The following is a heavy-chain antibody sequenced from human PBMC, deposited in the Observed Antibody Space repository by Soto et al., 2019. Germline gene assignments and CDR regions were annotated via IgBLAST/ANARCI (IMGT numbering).Heavy chain of an antibody. CDR2: ISGSGGST. V-gene: IGHV3-23*01. J-gene: IGHJ4*02. D-gene: IGHD5-12*01. CDR3: ARRQKSPYVDIVAFDY. CDR1: GFTFSSYA. Sequence: GCLLPTCTASGFTFSSYAMSWVRQAPGKGLEWVSAISGSGGSTYYADSVKGRFTISRDNSKNTLYLQMNSLRAEDTAVYYCARRQKSPYVDIVAFDYWGQGTLVTVYS.